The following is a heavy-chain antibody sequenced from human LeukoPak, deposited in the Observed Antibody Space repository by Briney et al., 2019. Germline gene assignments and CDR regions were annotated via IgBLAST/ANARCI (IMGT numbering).Heavy chain of an antibody. J-gene: IGHJ4*02. D-gene: IGHD3-22*01. CDR2: INPNSGGT. CDR1: GYTFTSYG. Sequence: ASVKVSCKASGYTFTSYGISWVRQAPGQGLEWMGWINPNSGGTNYAQKFQGRVTMTRDTSISTAYMELSRLRSDDTAVYYCARELNYYDSSGYYIPDYWGQGTLVTVSS. V-gene: IGHV1-2*02. CDR3: ARELNYYDSSGYYIPDY.